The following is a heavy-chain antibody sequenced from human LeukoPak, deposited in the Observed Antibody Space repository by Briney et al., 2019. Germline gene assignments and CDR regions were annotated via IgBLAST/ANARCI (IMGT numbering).Heavy chain of an antibody. J-gene: IGHJ2*01. D-gene: IGHD3-22*01. Sequence: TGGSLRLSCAASGFTVSRNYVNWVRHAPGKGLEWVSVIYSGGSTYYADSVKGRFTISRDNSKNTLYLQMNSLRAEDTAVYYCARVGYYDSYDEWLGGYFDLWGRGTLVTVSS. CDR1: GFTVSRNY. CDR2: IYSGGST. V-gene: IGHV3-66*01. CDR3: ARVGYYDSYDEWLGGYFDL.